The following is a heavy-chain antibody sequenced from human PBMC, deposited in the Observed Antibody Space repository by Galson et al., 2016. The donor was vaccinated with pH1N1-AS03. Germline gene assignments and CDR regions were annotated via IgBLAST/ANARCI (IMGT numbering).Heavy chain of an antibody. J-gene: IGHJ4*02. Sequence: SETLSLTCTVSGGSSSSSSDYWGWIRQPPGKGLEWIGSIYYAWSTYYNPSLKSRVTISVDKSKNQISLKLSSVTASDTAVYYCSKQRLQLVNPLDIWGPGTLVTVSS. CDR3: SKQRLQLVNPLDI. CDR1: GGSSSSSSDY. CDR2: IYYAWST. V-gene: IGHV4-39*01. D-gene: IGHD3-9*01.